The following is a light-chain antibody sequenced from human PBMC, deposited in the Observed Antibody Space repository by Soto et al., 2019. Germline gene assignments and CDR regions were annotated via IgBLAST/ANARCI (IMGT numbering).Light chain of an antibody. CDR2: RTF. Sequence: EIVLTQSPGTLSLSPGERATLSCRARQSISSSYLAWYQQKPSHPPRLLLYRTFSRATGISDRFSCSCSVTDSTSFISSLAPEDFAVYFCQHCSSSALTFGGGTKVEIK. CDR3: QHCSSSALT. J-gene: IGKJ4*01. CDR1: QSISSSY. V-gene: IGKV3-20*01.